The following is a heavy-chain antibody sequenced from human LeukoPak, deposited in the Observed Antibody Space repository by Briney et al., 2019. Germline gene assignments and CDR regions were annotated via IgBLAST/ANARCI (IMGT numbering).Heavy chain of an antibody. CDR3: ATYTNWVAEDV. Sequence: GSLRLSCAASGFTFSKSWVSWVRQAPGQGLEWVAAIQDDGSVKDHVDSVKGRFTISRDNAKNSLYLQMNSLRAEDTAVYYCATYTNWVAEDVWGQGTTVSVSS. J-gene: IGHJ6*02. V-gene: IGHV3-7*01. CDR1: GFTFSKSW. CDR2: IQDDGSVK. D-gene: IGHD1-1*01.